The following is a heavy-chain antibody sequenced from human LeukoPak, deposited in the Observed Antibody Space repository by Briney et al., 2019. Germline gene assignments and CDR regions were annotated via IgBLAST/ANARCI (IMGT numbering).Heavy chain of an antibody. CDR3: ARTVKGKDGQWLVLVY. CDR2: INPNSGGT. J-gene: IGHJ4*02. V-gene: IGHV1-2*02. Sequence: ASVKVSCKASGYTFTGYYMHWVRQAPGQGLEWMGWINPNSGGTSYAQKFQGRVTMTRDTSISTAYMELSRLRSDDTAVYYCARTVKGKDGQWLVLVYWGQGTLVTVSS. D-gene: IGHD6-19*01. CDR1: GYTFTGYY.